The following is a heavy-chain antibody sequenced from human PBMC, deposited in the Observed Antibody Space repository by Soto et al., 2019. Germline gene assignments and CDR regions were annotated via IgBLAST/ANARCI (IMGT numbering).Heavy chain of an antibody. Sequence: SETLSLTCAVYGGSFSNYYWSWIRQPPGKGLEWIGEINHSGSTNYNPSLKSRVTISVDTSKNQFSLNLTSVTAADTAVYYCARAPGVIAALYYWGQGTLVTVSS. CDR3: ARAPGVIAALYY. D-gene: IGHD6-6*01. J-gene: IGHJ4*02. CDR2: INHSGST. V-gene: IGHV4-34*01. CDR1: GGSFSNYY.